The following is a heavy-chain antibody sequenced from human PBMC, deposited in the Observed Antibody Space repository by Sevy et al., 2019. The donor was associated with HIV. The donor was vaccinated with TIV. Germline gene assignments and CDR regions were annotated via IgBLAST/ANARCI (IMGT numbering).Heavy chain of an antibody. CDR2: INSDGSST. V-gene: IGHV3-74*01. CDR1: GFTFSSYW. CDR3: ARRDCSGGSCYPERYYGMDV. D-gene: IGHD2-15*01. J-gene: IGHJ6*02. Sequence: GGSLRLSCAASGFTFSSYWMHWVRQAPGKGLVWVSRINSDGSSTSYADSVKRRFTISRDNAKNTLYLQMNSLRAEDTAVYYCARRDCSGGSCYPERYYGMDVWGQGTTVTVSS.